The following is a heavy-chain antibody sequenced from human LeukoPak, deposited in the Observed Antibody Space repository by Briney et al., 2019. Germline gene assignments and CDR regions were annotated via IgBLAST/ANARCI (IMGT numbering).Heavy chain of an antibody. CDR2: ISNSSSYI. D-gene: IGHD6-13*01. J-gene: IGHJ6*02. Sequence: GGSLRLSCAASGFTFSSYSMNWVRQAPGKGLEWVSSISNSSSYIYYADSVKGRFTISRDNAKNSLYLQMNSLRAEDTAVYYCARDGIAAAGFNYYYYYGMDVWGQGTTVTVSS. CDR3: ARDGIAAAGFNYYYYYGMDV. V-gene: IGHV3-21*01. CDR1: GFTFSSYS.